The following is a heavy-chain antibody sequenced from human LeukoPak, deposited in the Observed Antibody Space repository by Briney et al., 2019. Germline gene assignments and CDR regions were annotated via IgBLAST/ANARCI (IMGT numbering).Heavy chain of an antibody. D-gene: IGHD6-19*01. CDR1: GFXFSSSW. V-gene: IGHV3-7*05. Sequence: GGSLRLSCVVSGFXFSSSWITWVRQAPGKGLEWLAHIKEDGTEQYYVDSLKGRFTISRDNAKNSVYLQMNSLKAEDTAVYYCARWSSGWEFDYWGQGTLVSVSS. CDR2: IKEDGTEQ. CDR3: ARWSSGWEFDY. J-gene: IGHJ4*02.